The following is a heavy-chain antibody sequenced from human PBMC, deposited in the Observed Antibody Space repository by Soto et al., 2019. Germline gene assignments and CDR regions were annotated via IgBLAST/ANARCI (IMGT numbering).Heavy chain of an antibody. CDR3: ARDSHYVSYYYYYYYGMDV. V-gene: IGHV1-3*01. J-gene: IGHJ6*02. Sequence: ASVKVSCKASGYTFTSYAMHWVRQAPGQRLEWMGWINAGNGNTKYSQKFQGRVTITRDTSASTAYMELISLRSEDTAVYYCARDSHYVSYYYYYYYGMDVWGQGTTVTVSS. D-gene: IGHD3-10*01. CDR2: INAGNGNT. CDR1: GYTFTSYA.